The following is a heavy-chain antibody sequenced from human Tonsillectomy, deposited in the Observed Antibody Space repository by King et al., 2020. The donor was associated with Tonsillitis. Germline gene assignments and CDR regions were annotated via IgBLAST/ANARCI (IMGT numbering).Heavy chain of an antibody. CDR1: GFTFSSYG. J-gene: IGHJ6*02. Sequence: VQLVESGGGVVQPGGSLRLSCAASGFTFSSYGMHWVRQAPGKGLEWVAFIRYDGSNKYYADSVKGRFTISGDNSKNTLYLQMNSLRAEDTAVYYCAKDLAVTRLIMPGDYYYYYGMDVWGQGTTVTVSS. CDR2: IRYDGSNK. V-gene: IGHV3-30*02. D-gene: IGHD4-17*01. CDR3: AKDLAVTRLIMPGDYYYYYGMDV.